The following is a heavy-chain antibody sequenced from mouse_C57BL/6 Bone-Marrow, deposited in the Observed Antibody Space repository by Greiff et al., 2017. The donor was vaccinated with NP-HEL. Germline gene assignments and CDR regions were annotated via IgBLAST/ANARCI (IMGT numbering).Heavy chain of an antibody. Sequence: EVNVVESEGGLVQPGSSMKLSCTASGFTFSDYYMAWVRQVPEKGLEWVANINYDGSSTYYLDSLKSRFIISRDNAKNILYLQMSSLKSEDTATYYCARLVYYAMDYWGQGTSVTVSS. CDR3: ARLVYYAMDY. J-gene: IGHJ4*01. V-gene: IGHV5-16*01. CDR1: GFTFSDYY. CDR2: INYDGSST.